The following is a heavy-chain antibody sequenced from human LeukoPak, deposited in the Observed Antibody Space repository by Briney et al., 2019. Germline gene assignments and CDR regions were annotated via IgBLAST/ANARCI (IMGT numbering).Heavy chain of an antibody. D-gene: IGHD3-3*01. J-gene: IGHJ2*01. CDR2: IIPIFGTA. Sequence: GASVKVSCKASGGTFSSYAISWVRQAPGQGLEWMGGIIPIFGTANYAQKFQGRVTITTDESTSTAYMELSSLRSEDTAVYYCAREYDFWSGYPRPYWYFDLWGRGTLVTVSS. V-gene: IGHV1-69*05. CDR1: GGTFSSYA. CDR3: AREYDFWSGYPRPYWYFDL.